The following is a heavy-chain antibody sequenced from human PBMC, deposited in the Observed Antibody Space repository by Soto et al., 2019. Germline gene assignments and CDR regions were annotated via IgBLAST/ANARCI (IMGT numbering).Heavy chain of an antibody. Sequence: QLQLVQSGAEVKKPGASVKVSCKASGYSFTTYGVSWLRQAPGEGPEWVGWISAYNGKTNYADKFQDRVTLTTDTSTATAHMELRGLTYDNTAVYYCARDPPITDSPRGTPLMDVWGQGTTVTVSS. D-gene: IGHD1-20*01. CDR1: GYSFTTYG. J-gene: IGHJ6*02. CDR3: ARDPPITDSPRGTPLMDV. CDR2: ISAYNGKT. V-gene: IGHV1-18*04.